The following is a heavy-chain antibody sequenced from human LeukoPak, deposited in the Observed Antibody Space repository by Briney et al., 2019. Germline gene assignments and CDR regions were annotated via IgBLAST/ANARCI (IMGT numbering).Heavy chain of an antibody. D-gene: IGHD2-2*01. CDR1: GYTFTNYW. J-gene: IGHJ3*01. CDR2: RNPADSDT. CDR3: ARHVSSSRVAYDV. Sequence: GESLKIPCKGSGYTFTNYWIGWVRQMPGKGLEWMGLRNPADSDTRYSPSFQGQVTISVDKSISTAYLEWSSLKASDTAMYYCARHVSSSRVAYDVWGQGTMVTVSS. V-gene: IGHV5-51*01.